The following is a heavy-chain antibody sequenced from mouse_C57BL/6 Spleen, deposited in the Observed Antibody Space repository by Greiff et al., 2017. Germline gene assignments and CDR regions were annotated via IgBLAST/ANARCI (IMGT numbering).Heavy chain of an antibody. Sequence: VQLQESGPELVKPGASVKFSCTASGYAFSGSWMHWVKQRPGKGLEWIGRIYPEHGDTNYTGKFKGKATLTADTSSSTAYMQLSSLTSGDSAVYVCARRYYYGSRGYYARDYWGQGTTVTVSS. CDR1: GYAFSGSW. D-gene: IGHD1-1*01. V-gene: IGHV1-82*01. CDR2: IYPEHGDT. CDR3: ARRYYYGSRGYYARDY. J-gene: IGHJ4*01.